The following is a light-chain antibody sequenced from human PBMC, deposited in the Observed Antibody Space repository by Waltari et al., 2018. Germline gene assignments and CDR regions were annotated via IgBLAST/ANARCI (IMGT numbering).Light chain of an antibody. CDR2: DVS. V-gene: IGLV2-11*01. CDR1: SSDVGGYNY. Sequence: QSALTQPRSVSGSPGQSVTISCTGTSSDVGGYNYVSWYQQHPGKAPKLMIYDVSKWPSGVPDRFSGSKSGNTASLTISGLQTEDEADYFCCSFAGSVYIWVFGGGTKLIVL. CDR3: CSFAGSVYIWV. J-gene: IGLJ3*02.